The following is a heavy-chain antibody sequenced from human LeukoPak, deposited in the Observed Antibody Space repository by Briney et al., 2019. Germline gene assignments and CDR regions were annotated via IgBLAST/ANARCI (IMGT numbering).Heavy chain of an antibody. CDR2: ITSSGGTM. CDR1: GLTFSSYS. J-gene: IGHJ4*02. CDR3: ARVTVEMDHVF. Sequence: GGSLRLSCAASGLTFSSYSMSWLRQAPGKGLKWVSYITSSGGTMYYADSVRGRFTISRDNAKNSLYLQMTSLRGEDTGVYYCARVTVEMDHVFWGQGTLVTVSS. D-gene: IGHD5-24*01. V-gene: IGHV3-48*01.